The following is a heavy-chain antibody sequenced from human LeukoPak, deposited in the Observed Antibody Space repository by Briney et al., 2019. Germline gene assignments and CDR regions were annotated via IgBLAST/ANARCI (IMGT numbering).Heavy chain of an antibody. CDR2: INPNSGGT. J-gene: IGHJ4*02. D-gene: IGHD5-24*01. CDR1: GYTFTGYS. CDR3: ARDHGPEMATIPGY. Sequence: GASVKVSCKASGYTFTGYSMHWVRQAPGQGLEWMGWINPNSGGTNYAQKFQGRVTMTRDTSISTAYMELSRLRSDDTAVYYCARDHGPEMATIPGYWGQGTLVTVSS. V-gene: IGHV1-2*02.